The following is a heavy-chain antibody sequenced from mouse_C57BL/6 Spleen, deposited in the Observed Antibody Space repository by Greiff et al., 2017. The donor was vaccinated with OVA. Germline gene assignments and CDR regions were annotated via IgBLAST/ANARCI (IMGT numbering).Heavy chain of an antibody. Sequence: QVQLQQPGAELVKPGASVKLSCKASGYTFTSYWMHWVKQRPGLGLEWIGRIDPNSGGTKYNEKFKSKATLTVDKPSSTAYMKLSSLTSEESAVYYCARAYGYGETGAFAYWGQGTLVTVSA. CDR1: GYTFTSYW. J-gene: IGHJ3*01. D-gene: IGHD2-2*01. V-gene: IGHV1-72*01. CDR3: ARAYGYGETGAFAY. CDR2: IDPNSGGT.